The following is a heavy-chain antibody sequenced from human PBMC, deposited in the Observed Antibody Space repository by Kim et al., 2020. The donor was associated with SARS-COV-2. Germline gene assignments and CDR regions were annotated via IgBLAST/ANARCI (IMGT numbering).Heavy chain of an antibody. J-gene: IGHJ4*02. D-gene: IGHD3-3*01. V-gene: IGHV1-3*01. CDR1: GYTFTSYA. CDR2: INAGNGNT. Sequence: ASVKVSCKDSGYTFTSYAMHWVRQAPGQRLEWMGWINAGNGNTKYSQKLQGRVTITRDTSASTAYMELSSLRSEDTAVYYCARDQHYDFWRGFFFSDWGQGTLVTVSS. CDR3: ARDQHYDFWRGFFFSD.